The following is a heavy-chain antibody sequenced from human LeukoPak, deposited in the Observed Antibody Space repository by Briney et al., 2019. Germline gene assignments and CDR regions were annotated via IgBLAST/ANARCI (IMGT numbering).Heavy chain of an antibody. Sequence: GGSLSLSCAASGVTFSSLAMSWVRQAAGTGREWVRAISGSGGSTYYADSGKGRFTISRDKSKNPLYLQVNSVRAAQTAVYYCATTHPRGVVMGDFDYWGQGTLVTASS. CDR2: ISGSGGST. CDR3: ATTHPRGVVMGDFDY. CDR1: GVTFSSLA. V-gene: IGHV3-23*01. J-gene: IGHJ4*02. D-gene: IGHD3-3*01.